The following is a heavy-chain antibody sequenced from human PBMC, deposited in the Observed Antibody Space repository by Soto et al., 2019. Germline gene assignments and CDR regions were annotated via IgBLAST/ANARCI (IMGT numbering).Heavy chain of an antibody. J-gene: IGHJ3*02. CDR2: ISYDGSNK. Sequence: GGSLRLSCAASGFTFSSYAMHWVRQAPGKGLEWVAVISYDGSNKYYADSVKGRFTISRDNSKNTLYLQMNSLRAEDTAVYYCARDAMIVVASGAFDIWGQGTMVTVPS. CDR3: ARDAMIVVASGAFDI. V-gene: IGHV3-30-3*01. D-gene: IGHD3-22*01. CDR1: GFTFSSYA.